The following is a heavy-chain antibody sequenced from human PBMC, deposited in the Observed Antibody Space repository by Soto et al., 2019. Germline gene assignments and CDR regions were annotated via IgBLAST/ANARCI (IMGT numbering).Heavy chain of an antibody. Sequence: GGSLRLSSAASGFTFSVHWISWVRQAPGKGLEWVARIKEDGSEKQYVDSVKGRFTISRDNAENSLYLQMNYVRAEDTAVYYCMTDFQAFWGQGTQVTVSS. CDR1: GFTFSVHW. J-gene: IGHJ4*02. CDR3: MTDFQAF. CDR2: IKEDGSEK. V-gene: IGHV3-7*01.